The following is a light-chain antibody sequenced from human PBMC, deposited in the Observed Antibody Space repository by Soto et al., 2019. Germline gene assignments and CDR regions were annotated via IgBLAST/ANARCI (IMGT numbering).Light chain of an antibody. CDR1: QSISSW. Sequence: DIQMTQSPSTLSASVGDRVTLTCRASQSISSWLAWYQQKPGKAPKVLIYDASTLESGVPSRFSGSGSGTEFTLTISSLQPEDFATYYCQQSYGTPLTFGGGTKVDIK. J-gene: IGKJ4*01. V-gene: IGKV1-5*01. CDR2: DAS. CDR3: QQSYGTPLT.